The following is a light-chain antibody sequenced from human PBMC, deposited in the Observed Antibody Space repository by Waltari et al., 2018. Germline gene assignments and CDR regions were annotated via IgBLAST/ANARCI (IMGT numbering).Light chain of an antibody. Sequence: EIVLTQSPGTLSLSPGEVATLSCRASQSIINNYLAWYQQRPGQAPRLLVYDASSRATGIPVRFSGSGSGTDFTLTISRLEPEDFALYFCQQHGSFPQTFGQGTKVEIK. CDR3: QQHGSFPQT. CDR2: DAS. CDR1: QSIINNY. J-gene: IGKJ1*01. V-gene: IGKV3-20*01.